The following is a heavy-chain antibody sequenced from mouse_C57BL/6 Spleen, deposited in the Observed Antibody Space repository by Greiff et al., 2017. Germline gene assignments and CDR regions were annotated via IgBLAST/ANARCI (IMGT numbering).Heavy chain of an antibody. Sequence: EVKLMESGPELVKPGASVKISCKASGYSFTDYNMNWVKQSNGKSLEWIGVINPNYGTTSYNQKFKGKATLTVDQSASTAYMQLNSPTSEDSAVYYCARRVGSFDVWGTGTTVTVSS. CDR3: ARRVGSFDV. CDR2: INPNYGTT. V-gene: IGHV1-39*01. D-gene: IGHD1-1*02. CDR1: GYSFTDYN. J-gene: IGHJ1*03.